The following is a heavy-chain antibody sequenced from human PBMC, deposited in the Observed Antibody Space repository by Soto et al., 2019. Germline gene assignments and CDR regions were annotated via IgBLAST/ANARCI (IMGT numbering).Heavy chain of an antibody. CDR2: IYWNDDK. Sequence: SGPTLVNPTQTLTLTCIFSGFSLRASGVGVGWIRQPPGKALEWLGFIYWNDDKRYSPSLKSRLTITKNTSKNQVVLTMTNMDPVDTATYYCAKSGSSGGYGWFDPWGQGTLVTVSS. CDR1: GFSLRASGVG. J-gene: IGHJ5*02. D-gene: IGHD6-19*01. CDR3: AKSGSSGGYGWFDP. V-gene: IGHV2-5*01.